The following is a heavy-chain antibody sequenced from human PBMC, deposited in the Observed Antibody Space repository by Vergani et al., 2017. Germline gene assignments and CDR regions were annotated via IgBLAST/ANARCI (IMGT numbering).Heavy chain of an antibody. CDR1: GGSISSYY. D-gene: IGHD4-23*01. CDR2: IYYSGST. J-gene: IGHJ4*02. CDR3: ARGGLVIDY. Sequence: QVQLQESGPGLVKPSETLSLTCTVSGGSISSYYWSWIRQPPGKGLEWIGYIYYSGSTNYNPSRKSRVTISVDTSKNQFSLKLSSVTAADTAVYYCARGGLVIDYWGQGTLVTVSS. V-gene: IGHV4-59*01.